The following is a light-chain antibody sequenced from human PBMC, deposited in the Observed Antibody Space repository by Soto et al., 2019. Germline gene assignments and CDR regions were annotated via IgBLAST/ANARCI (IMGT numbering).Light chain of an antibody. J-gene: IGKJ2*01. CDR2: GAS. Sequence: EIVLTQSPGTLSLSPGERATLSCRASQSVSSSYLAWYQQKPGQAPRLLISGASSRATGIPDRFSGSGSGTDFTLTISRLEPEDSAVYYCQLYGSSPLYTFGQGTKLEIK. CDR3: QLYGSSPLYT. V-gene: IGKV3-20*01. CDR1: QSVSSSY.